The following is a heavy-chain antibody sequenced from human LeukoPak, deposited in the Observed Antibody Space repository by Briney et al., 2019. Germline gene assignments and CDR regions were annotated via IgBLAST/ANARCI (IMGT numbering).Heavy chain of an antibody. CDR2: IIPILGIA. J-gene: IGHJ4*02. V-gene: IGHV1-69*04. CDR3: AGEDPPRGSGYPSPGY. D-gene: IGHD3-22*01. CDR1: GGTFSSYT. Sequence: ASVKVSCKASGGTFSSYTISWVRQAPGQGPEWMGRIIPILGIANYAQKFQGRVTITADKSTSTAYMELSSLRSEDTAVYYCAGEDPPRGSGYPSPGYWGQGTLVTVSS.